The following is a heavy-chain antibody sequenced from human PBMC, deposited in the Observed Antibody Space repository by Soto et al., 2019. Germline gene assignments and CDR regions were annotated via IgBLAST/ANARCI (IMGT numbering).Heavy chain of an antibody. Sequence: GGSLRLSCAASGFTFSSYAMSWFRQAPGKGLEWVSAISGSGGSTYYADSVKGRFTISRDNSKNTLYLQMNSLRAEDTAVYYCAKEIHYYGSGSRGWFDPWGQGTLVTVSS. CDR3: AKEIHYYGSGSRGWFDP. CDR2: ISGSGGST. CDR1: GFTFSSYA. D-gene: IGHD3-10*01. J-gene: IGHJ5*02. V-gene: IGHV3-23*01.